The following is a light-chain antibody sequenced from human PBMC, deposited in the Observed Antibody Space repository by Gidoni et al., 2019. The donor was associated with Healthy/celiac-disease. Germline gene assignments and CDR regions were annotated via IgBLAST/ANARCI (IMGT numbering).Light chain of an antibody. Sequence: EIVMTQSPATLSVSPGERATLSCRASQSVSSNLAWYQQKPGQAPRLLIYGASTRATGIPARFSGSGSGTEFTLTISSLQSEDFAVYYCQRKKLTFGGGTKVEIK. J-gene: IGKJ4*01. CDR3: QRKKLT. CDR2: GAS. V-gene: IGKV3-15*01. CDR1: QSVSSN.